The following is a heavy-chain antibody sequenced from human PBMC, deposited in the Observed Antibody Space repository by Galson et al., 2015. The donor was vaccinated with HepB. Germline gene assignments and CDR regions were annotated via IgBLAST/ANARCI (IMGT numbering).Heavy chain of an antibody. CDR3: ARDLCSGDSCYSRNFDP. D-gene: IGHD2-15*01. CDR2: ISAYNGNT. J-gene: IGHJ5*02. Sequence: SVKVSCKASGYTFTSYGISWVRQAPGQGLEWMGWISAYNGNTNYAQKLQGRVTMTTDTSTSTAYMELRSLRSDDTAVYYCARDLCSGDSCYSRNFDPWGQGTLVTVSS. V-gene: IGHV1-18*01. CDR1: GYTFTSYG.